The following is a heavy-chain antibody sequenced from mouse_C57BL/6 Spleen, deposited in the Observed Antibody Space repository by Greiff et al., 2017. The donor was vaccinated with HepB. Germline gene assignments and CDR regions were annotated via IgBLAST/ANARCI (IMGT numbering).Heavy chain of an antibody. V-gene: IGHV5-17*01. CDR3: ARAYDYVFAY. D-gene: IGHD2-4*01. CDR1: GFTFSDYG. J-gene: IGHJ3*01. CDR2: ISSGSSTI. Sequence: DVKLVESGGGLVKPGGSLKLSCAASGFTFSDYGMHWVRQAPEKGLEWVAYISSGSSTIYYADTVKGRFTISRDNAKNTLFLQMTSLRSEDTAMYYCARAYDYVFAYWGQGTLVTVSA.